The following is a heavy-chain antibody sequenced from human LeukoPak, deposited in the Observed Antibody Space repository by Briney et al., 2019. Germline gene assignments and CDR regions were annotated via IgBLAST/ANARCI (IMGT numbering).Heavy chain of an antibody. CDR2: ISSSSDTI. CDR3: ARHAPDY. J-gene: IGHJ4*02. CDR1: GFTFSSFN. Sequence: GGSLRLSCAVSGFTFSSFNMNRVRQAPGKGLEWVSYISSSSDTIYYADSVKGRFTIARDNAKNSLYLQMDSLRDEDTAVYYCARHAPDYWGQGTLITVSS. V-gene: IGHV3-48*02.